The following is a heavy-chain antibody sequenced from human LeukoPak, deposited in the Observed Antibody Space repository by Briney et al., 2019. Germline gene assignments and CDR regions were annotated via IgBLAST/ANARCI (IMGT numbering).Heavy chain of an antibody. J-gene: IGHJ6*02. V-gene: IGHV1-69*13. Sequence: SVKVSCKASGGTFSSYAISWVRQAPGQGLEWMGGIIPIFGTANYAQKFQGRVTITADESTSTAYMELSSLRSEDTAVYYCAREWRYCSGGSCRYGMDVWGQGTTVTVSS. CDR3: AREWRYCSGGSCRYGMDV. D-gene: IGHD2-15*01. CDR1: GGTFSSYA. CDR2: IIPIFGTA.